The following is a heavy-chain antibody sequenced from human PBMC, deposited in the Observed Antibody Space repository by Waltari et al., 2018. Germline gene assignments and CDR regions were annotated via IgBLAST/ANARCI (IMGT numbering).Heavy chain of an antibody. Sequence: QVQLVQSGAEVKKPGSSVKVSCKASGGTFSSYAISWVRQAPGQGLEWMGGIIPIFGTANYEQKFQGRVTITADESTSTAYMERSSLRSEDTAVYYCASGELGYCSGGSCYSAHDYWGQGTLVTVSS. CDR2: IIPIFGTA. D-gene: IGHD2-15*01. CDR1: GGTFSSYA. CDR3: ASGELGYCSGGSCYSAHDY. J-gene: IGHJ4*02. V-gene: IGHV1-69*01.